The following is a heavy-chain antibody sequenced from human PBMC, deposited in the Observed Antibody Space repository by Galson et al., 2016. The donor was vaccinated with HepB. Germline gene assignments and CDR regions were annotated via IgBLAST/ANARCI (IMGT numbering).Heavy chain of an antibody. J-gene: IGHJ2*01. CDR1: GGSISTYY. CDR2: IYYSGST. CDR3: ARDSAGSFDL. V-gene: IGHV4-59*01. D-gene: IGHD3-10*01. Sequence: ETLSLTCTVSGGSISTYYWNWIRQPPGKGLEWIGYIYYSGSTNYNPSLKSRVTLSIDTSKNQFSLKLTSVTAADTAVYYCARDSAGSFDLWGRGTLVTVSS.